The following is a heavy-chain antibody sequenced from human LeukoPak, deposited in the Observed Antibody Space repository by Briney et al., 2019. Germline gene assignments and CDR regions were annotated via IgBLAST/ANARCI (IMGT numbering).Heavy chain of an antibody. CDR2: ITWDGQNI. J-gene: IGHJ4*02. D-gene: IGHD5-18*01. V-gene: IGHV3-43*01. CDR1: GYTFEDFT. Sequence: GGSLRLFCAASGYTFEDFTMHGVRQAPGKAVEWVSLITWDGQNIEYQDSVKGRFTISRDNSENSLYLQMQSLNTEDTALYFCSKGDDRYGFDYWGQGTLVTVSS. CDR3: SKGDDRYGFDY.